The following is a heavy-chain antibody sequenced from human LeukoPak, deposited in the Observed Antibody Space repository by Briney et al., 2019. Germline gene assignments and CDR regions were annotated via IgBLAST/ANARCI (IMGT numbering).Heavy chain of an antibody. V-gene: IGHV3-30*02. CDR1: GFTFSSYG. CDR2: IRYDGSNK. Sequence: GGSLRLSCAASGFTFSSYGMHWVRQAPGKGLEWVAFIRYDGSNKYYADSVKGRFTISRDNSKNTLYLQTNSLRAEDTAVYYCAKGNREWELRANAFDIWGQGTMVTVSS. CDR3: AKGNREWELRANAFDI. D-gene: IGHD1-26*01. J-gene: IGHJ3*02.